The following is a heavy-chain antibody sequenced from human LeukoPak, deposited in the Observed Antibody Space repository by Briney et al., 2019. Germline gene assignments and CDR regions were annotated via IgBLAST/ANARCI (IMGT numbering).Heavy chain of an antibody. V-gene: IGHV3-66*02. CDR2: IYSGGST. CDR3: ARGPLSYYGSGSNGMDV. D-gene: IGHD3-10*01. J-gene: IGHJ6*02. Sequence: GGSLRLSCAASGFTVSSNYMSWVRQAPGKGLEWVSVIYSGGSTYYADSVKGRFTISRDNSKNTLYLQMNSLRAEDTAVYYCARGPLSYYGSGSNGMDVRGQGTTVTVSS. CDR1: GFTVSSNY.